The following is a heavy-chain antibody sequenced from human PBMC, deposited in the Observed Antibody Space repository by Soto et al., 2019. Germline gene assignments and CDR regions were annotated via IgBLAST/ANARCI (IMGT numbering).Heavy chain of an antibody. Sequence: QVQLVQSGAEVKKPGSSVKVSCKASGGTFSSYAISWVRQAPGQGLEWMGGIIPIFGTANYAQKFQGRVTITADESTSTVYMELSSLRSEDTAVYYCARPRYCSGGSCYYYYGMDVWGQGTTVTVSS. D-gene: IGHD2-15*01. V-gene: IGHV1-69*12. CDR2: IIPIFGTA. J-gene: IGHJ6*02. CDR3: ARPRYCSGGSCYYYYGMDV. CDR1: GGTFSSYA.